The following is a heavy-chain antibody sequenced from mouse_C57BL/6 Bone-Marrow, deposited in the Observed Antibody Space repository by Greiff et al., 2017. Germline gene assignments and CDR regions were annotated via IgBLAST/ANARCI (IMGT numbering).Heavy chain of an antibody. CDR2: ISDGGSYT. J-gene: IGHJ2*01. CDR1: GFTFSSYA. CDR3: ARRGDYFDY. V-gene: IGHV5-4*03. Sequence: EVKLVESGGGLVKPGGSLKLSCAASGFTFSSYAMSWVRQTPEKRLEWVATISDGGSYTYYPDKVKGRFTISRDNAKNNLYLQMSHLKSEDTARYYCARRGDYFDYWGQGTTLTVSS.